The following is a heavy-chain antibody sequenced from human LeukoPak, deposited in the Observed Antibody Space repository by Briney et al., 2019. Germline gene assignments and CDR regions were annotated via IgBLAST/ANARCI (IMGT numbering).Heavy chain of an antibody. CDR3: GRVEYDTSVIDY. CDR1: GFTFSTYW. Sequence: PGGSLRLSCVASGFTFSTYWMHWVRHAPGKGLVWVARSDSDGSRASCADSVKGRFTISRDNAKNTLYLQMNSLKTDDTAVYYCGRVEYDTSVIDYWGQGTLVTVSS. J-gene: IGHJ4*02. CDR2: SDSDGSRA. V-gene: IGHV3-74*01. D-gene: IGHD3-22*01.